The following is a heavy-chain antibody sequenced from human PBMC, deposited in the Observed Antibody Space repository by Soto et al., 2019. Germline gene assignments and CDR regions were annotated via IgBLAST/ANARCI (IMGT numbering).Heavy chain of an antibody. CDR1: GGSVSSGDYY. CDR3: AREDLRAVTTDY. CDR2: IYYSGST. Sequence: QVQLQESGPGLVKPSQTLSLTCTVYGGSVSSGDYYWSWIRQHPGKGLERIGYIYYSGSTYYNPSLKSRVPISVHTSKHQFSLTLSSVTAADTAVYYCAREDLRAVTTDYRGQGTLVTVSS. J-gene: IGHJ4*02. V-gene: IGHV4-30-4*01. D-gene: IGHD4-17*01.